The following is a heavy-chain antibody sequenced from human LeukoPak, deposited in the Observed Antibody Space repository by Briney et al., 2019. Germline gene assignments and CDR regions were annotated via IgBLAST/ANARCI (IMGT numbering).Heavy chain of an antibody. J-gene: IGHJ4*02. V-gene: IGHV1-2*02. CDR2: INPNSGGT. Sequence: ASVKVSCKASGYTFTGYYMHWVRQAPGQGLEWMGWINPNSGGTNYAQKFQGRVTITRDTSISTAYMELSRLRSDDTAVYYCARRLPLIVGATGGDYWGQGTLVTVSS. CDR1: GYTFTGYY. D-gene: IGHD1-26*01. CDR3: ARRLPLIVGATGGDY.